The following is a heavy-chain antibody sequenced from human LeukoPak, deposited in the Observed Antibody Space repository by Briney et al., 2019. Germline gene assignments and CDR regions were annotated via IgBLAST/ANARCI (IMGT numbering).Heavy chain of an antibody. J-gene: IGHJ4*02. V-gene: IGHV3-23*01. CDR3: AKEQRIRHCSEGVCMEGYYFDY. CDR1: GFNLNMFA. CDR2: LSRGGATT. Sequence: GSLRLSCTGSGFNLNMFAMNWVRQAPGQGRDGVSGLSRGGATTNYTESVKGRFTISRDKAKNMVFLQMNSLRPEDTAVYYCAKEQRIRHCSEGVCMEGYYFDYWGQGTLVTVSS. D-gene: IGHD2-8*01.